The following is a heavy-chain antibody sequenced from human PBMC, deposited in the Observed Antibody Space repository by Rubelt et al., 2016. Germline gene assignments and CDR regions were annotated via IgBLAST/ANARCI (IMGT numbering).Heavy chain of an antibody. V-gene: IGHV3-9*01. CDR2: ISWNSGSM. Sequence: QLVESGGGLVQPGRSLRLSCTASGFAFNDYAMHWVRQAPGKGLEWVSGISWNSGSMAYADSVKGRFTISRDNARSSLHLQMNSLRAEDTAVYYCARDRNYYDSSGFSNFDYWGQGTLVTVSS. D-gene: IGHD3-22*01. CDR1: GFAFNDYA. CDR3: ARDRNYYDSSGFSNFDY. J-gene: IGHJ4*02.